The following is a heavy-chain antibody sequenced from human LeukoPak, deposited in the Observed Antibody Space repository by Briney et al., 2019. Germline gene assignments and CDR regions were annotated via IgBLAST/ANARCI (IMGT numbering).Heavy chain of an antibody. Sequence: SVKVSCKASGGTFTSYAISWVRQAPGQGLEWMGRIIPNLGIANYAQKFQGRVTITTDKSTSTAYMELSSLRSEDTAVYYCARAYDSSGYSMGYYYYGMDVWGQGTTVTVSS. CDR1: GGTFTSYA. J-gene: IGHJ6*02. CDR3: ARAYDSSGYSMGYYYYGMDV. V-gene: IGHV1-69*04. CDR2: IIPNLGIA. D-gene: IGHD3-22*01.